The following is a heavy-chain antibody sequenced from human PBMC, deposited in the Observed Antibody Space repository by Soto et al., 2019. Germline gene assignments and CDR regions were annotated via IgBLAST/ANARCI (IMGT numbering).Heavy chain of an antibody. Sequence: QVQLVQSGAEVKKPGSSVKVSCKASGGTFSSYAISWVRQAPGQGLEWMGGIIPIFGTANYAQKFQGRVTIAADESASTAYMGLSSLRSEDTAVYYCARSIGSTSDGAFDSWGRGTMVTVSS. V-gene: IGHV1-69*01. CDR3: ARSIGSTSDGAFDS. CDR1: GGTFSSYA. D-gene: IGHD2-2*01. J-gene: IGHJ3*02. CDR2: IIPIFGTA.